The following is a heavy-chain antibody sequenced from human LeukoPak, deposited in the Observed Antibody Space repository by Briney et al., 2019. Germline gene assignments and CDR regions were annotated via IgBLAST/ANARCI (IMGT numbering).Heavy chain of an antibody. V-gene: IGHV1-8*03. Sequence: GASVKVSCKASGYTFTSHDINWVRQATGQGLEWMGWMNPNSGNTGYAQKFQGRVSITRNNSISTAYMELSSLRSEDTAVYYCARGPYDSSGYRFDYWGQGTLVTVSS. J-gene: IGHJ4*02. CDR3: ARGPYDSSGYRFDY. CDR1: GYTFTSHD. CDR2: MNPNSGNT. D-gene: IGHD3-22*01.